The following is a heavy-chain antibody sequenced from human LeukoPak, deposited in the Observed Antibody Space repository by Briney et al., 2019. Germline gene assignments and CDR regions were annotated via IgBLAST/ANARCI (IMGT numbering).Heavy chain of an antibody. CDR1: GYSFTSYW. CDR3: ARQIRHYDILTGYYGGDWFDP. J-gene: IGHJ5*02. V-gene: IGHV5-51*01. Sequence: GESLKISCKGSGYSFTSYWIGWVRQMPGKGLEWMGIIYPGDSDTSYSPSFQGQVTISADKSISTAYLQWSSLKASDTAMYYCARQIRHYDILTGYYGGDWFDPWGRGTLVTVSS. D-gene: IGHD3-9*01. CDR2: IYPGDSDT.